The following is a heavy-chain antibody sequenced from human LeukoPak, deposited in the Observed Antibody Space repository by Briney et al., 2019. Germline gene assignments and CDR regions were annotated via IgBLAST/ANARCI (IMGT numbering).Heavy chain of an antibody. V-gene: IGHV1-18*01. CDR1: GYTFSNYG. CDR2: ISAYNGNT. CDR3: ARVGLANYYYYYMDV. Sequence: ASVKVSCKASGYTFSNYGIIWVRQAPGQGLEWMGWISAYNGNTNYAQKLQGRVTMTTDTSTSTAYMELRSLGSDDTAVYYCARVGLANYYYYYMDVWGKGTTVTISS. J-gene: IGHJ6*03. D-gene: IGHD6-19*01.